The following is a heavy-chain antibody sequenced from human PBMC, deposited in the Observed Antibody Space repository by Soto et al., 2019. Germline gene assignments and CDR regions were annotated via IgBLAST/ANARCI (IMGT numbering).Heavy chain of an antibody. D-gene: IGHD3-3*01. Sequence: GESLRNSCNGSGYSFTSYWIGWVRQMPGKGLEWMGSIYPGDSDTRYSPSFQGQVTISADKSISTAYLQWSSLKASDTAMYYCARVGFDFWSGYSDDYYYMDVWGKGTTVTAP. V-gene: IGHV5-51*01. J-gene: IGHJ6*03. CDR2: IYPGDSDT. CDR3: ARVGFDFWSGYSDDYYYMDV. CDR1: GYSFTSYW.